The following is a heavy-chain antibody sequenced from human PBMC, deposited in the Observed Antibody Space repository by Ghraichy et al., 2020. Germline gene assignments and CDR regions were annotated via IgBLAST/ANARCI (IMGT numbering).Heavy chain of an antibody. Sequence: LSLTCIVSGDSISGYYWTWIRQPPGKGLEYIGHIYYTGSTIYNPSLTSRVTISVDTSKNQFSLTLRSLTAADTAIYYCARYVGCTGGPCYLDYWGRGTLVTVSS. CDR1: GDSISGYY. CDR2: IYYTGST. V-gene: IGHV4-59*01. CDR3: ARYVGCTGGPCYLDY. D-gene: IGHD2-8*02. J-gene: IGHJ4*02.